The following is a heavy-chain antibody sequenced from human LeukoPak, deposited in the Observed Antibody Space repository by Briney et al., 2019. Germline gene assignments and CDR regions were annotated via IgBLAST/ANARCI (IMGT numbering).Heavy chain of an antibody. CDR3: AKESPRPNYYYMDV. CDR1: GFTFSSYG. CDR2: IRYDGSKK. V-gene: IGHV3-30*02. Sequence: GGSLRLSCAASGFTFSSYGMHWVRQVPGKGLEWVAFIRYDGSKKYYADSVKGQFTISRDNSKNTLYLQMNSLKTKDMAMYYCAKESPRPNYYYMDVWGKGTTVTISS. J-gene: IGHJ6*03.